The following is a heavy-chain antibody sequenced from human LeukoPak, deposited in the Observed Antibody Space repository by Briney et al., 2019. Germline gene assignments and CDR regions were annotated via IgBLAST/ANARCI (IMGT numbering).Heavy chain of an antibody. J-gene: IGHJ6*03. CDR2: IRYDGSNK. CDR3: AKEHSSSWYNYYYYYMDV. V-gene: IGHV3-30*02. Sequence: GGSLRLSCAASGFTFSSYGMHWVRQAPGKGLEWVAFIRYDGSNKYYADSVKGRFTISRDNSKNTLYLQMNSLRAEDTAVYYCAKEHSSSWYNYYYYYMDVWGKGTTVTVSS. CDR1: GFTFSSYG. D-gene: IGHD6-13*01.